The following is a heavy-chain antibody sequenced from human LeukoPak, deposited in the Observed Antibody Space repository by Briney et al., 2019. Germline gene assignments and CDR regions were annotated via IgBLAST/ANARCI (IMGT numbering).Heavy chain of an antibody. CDR3: ARDRAQFIAVAGTVDY. V-gene: IGHV3-21*01. J-gene: IGHJ4*02. CDR2: ISSSSSYI. D-gene: IGHD6-19*01. CDR1: GFTFSSYS. Sequence: GGSLRLSFAASGFTFSSYSMNWVRQAPGKGLEWVSSISSSSSYIYYADSVKGRFTISRDNAKNSLYLQMNSLRAEDTAVYYCARDRAQFIAVAGTVDYWGQGTLVTVSS.